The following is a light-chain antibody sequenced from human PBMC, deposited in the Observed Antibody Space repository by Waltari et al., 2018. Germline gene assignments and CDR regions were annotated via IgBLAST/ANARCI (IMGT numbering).Light chain of an antibody. CDR3: RQYDNLPPT. CDR1: QDISNY. Sequence: IQLTQSLSSLSASVGDRVTITCQASQDISNYLIWYQQKPGKAPKLLIYYAPNLETGFPSRFSGSESGTNFTFTISSLKPEDIATYYCRQYDNLPPTFGGGTKVEIK. J-gene: IGKJ4*01. V-gene: IGKV1-33*01. CDR2: YAP.